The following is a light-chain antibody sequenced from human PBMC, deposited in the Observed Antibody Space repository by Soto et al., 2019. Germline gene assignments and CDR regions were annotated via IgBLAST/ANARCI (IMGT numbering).Light chain of an antibody. V-gene: IGKV3-15*01. CDR3: QQYNDWPIP. CDR2: RAS. J-gene: IGKJ5*01. CDR1: QSLTNS. Sequence: EIVLTQSPGTLSLSPGERATLSCRASQSLTNSFIAWYQQKPGQAPRLLIYRASTRATGIPARFTGSGSGTKLILTISSLQSEDFAVYYCQQYNDWPIPLGQGTRLEI.